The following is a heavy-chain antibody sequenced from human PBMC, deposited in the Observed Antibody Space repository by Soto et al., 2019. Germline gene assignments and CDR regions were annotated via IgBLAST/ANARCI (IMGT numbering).Heavy chain of an antibody. Sequence: SETLSLTCIVSGGSINNYYWSWIRQVPGKGLEWIGEIHSSGATKYNPSLKSRVTISLDSSKNQFSLKLSSVTAADTAVYYCAGQFSVYGDYGRYFDFWGQGTLVTVSS. CDR1: GGSINNYY. D-gene: IGHD4-17*01. J-gene: IGHJ4*02. CDR2: IHSSGAT. CDR3: AGQFSVYGDYGRYFDF. V-gene: IGHV4-59*08.